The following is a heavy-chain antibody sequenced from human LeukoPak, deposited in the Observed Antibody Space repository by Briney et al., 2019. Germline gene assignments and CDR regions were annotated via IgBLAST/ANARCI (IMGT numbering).Heavy chain of an antibody. CDR1: GGSISSYN. D-gene: IGHD6-19*01. V-gene: IGHV4-59*01. Sequence: SETLSLTCIVSGGSISSYNWNWIRQPPGKGLEWIGYMYNSGSTNNNPSLKSRVTISVDKSKNQFSLKLSSVTAADTAVYYCARDLGRWGSSGWYRPPHYFDYWGQGTLVTVSS. J-gene: IGHJ4*02. CDR2: MYNSGST. CDR3: ARDLGRWGSSGWYRPPHYFDY.